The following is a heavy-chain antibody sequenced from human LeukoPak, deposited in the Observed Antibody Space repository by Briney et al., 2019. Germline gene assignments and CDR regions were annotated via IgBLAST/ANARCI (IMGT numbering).Heavy chain of an antibody. CDR2: ISAYNGNT. CDR1: GYTFTCYG. CDR3: ARDGIAAAGRGYNWFDP. J-gene: IGHJ5*02. D-gene: IGHD6-13*01. Sequence: ASVKVSCKASGYTFTCYGISWVRQAPGQGLEWMGWISAYNGNTNYAQKLQGRVTMTTDTSTSTAYMELRSLRSDDTAVYYCARDGIAAAGRGYNWFDPWGQGTLVTVSS. V-gene: IGHV1-18*04.